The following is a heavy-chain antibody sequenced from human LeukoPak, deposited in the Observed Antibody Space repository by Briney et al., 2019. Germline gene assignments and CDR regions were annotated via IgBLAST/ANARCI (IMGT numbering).Heavy chain of an antibody. D-gene: IGHD3-3*01. CDR3: VSDLCGGDDQ. Sequence: QPGGSLRLSCAASGFTFNSYWMHWVRQAPGKGLVWVSRIDEDGKTIDYADSVKGRFTISRDNDKDTLYLQMSSLGDEGTTVYYCVSDLCGGDDQWGRGTLVTVSS. J-gene: IGHJ5*02. V-gene: IGHV3-74*01. CDR2: IDEDGKTI. CDR1: GFTFNSYW.